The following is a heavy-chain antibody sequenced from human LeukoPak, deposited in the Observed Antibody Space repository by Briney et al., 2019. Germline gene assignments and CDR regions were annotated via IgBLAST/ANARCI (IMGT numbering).Heavy chain of an antibody. J-gene: IGHJ2*01. CDR2: IYYSGST. Sequence: PSETLSLTCTVSGGSISSGGYYWSWIRQHPGKGLEWIGYIYYSGSTYYNPSLKSRVTISVDRSKNQFSLKLSSVTAADTAVYYCARTSYSSSPGSWYFDLWGRGTLVTVSS. D-gene: IGHD6-6*01. CDR1: GGSISSGGYY. CDR3: ARTSYSSSPGSWYFDL. V-gene: IGHV4-31*03.